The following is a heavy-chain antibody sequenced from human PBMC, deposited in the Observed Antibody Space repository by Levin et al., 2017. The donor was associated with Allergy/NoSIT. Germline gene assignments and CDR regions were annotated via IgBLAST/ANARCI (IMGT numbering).Heavy chain of an antibody. J-gene: IGHJ5*02. D-gene: IGHD3-10*01. CDR2: INPNSGGT. V-gene: IGHV1-2*02. CDR3: ARGPPRTPMVRGVILSWFDP. Sequence: ASVKVSCKASGYTFTGYYMHWVRQAPGQGLEWMGWINPNSGGTNYAQKFQGRVTMTRDTSISTAYMELSRLRSDDTAVYYCARGPPRTPMVRGVILSWFDPWGQGTLVTVSS. CDR1: GYTFTGYY.